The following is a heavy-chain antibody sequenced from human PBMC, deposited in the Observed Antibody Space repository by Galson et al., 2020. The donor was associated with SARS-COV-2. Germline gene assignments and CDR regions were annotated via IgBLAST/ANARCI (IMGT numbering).Heavy chain of an antibody. J-gene: IGHJ6*02. Sequence: ASVKVSCKASGYTFTSYGISWVRQAPGQGLEWMGWISAYDGNTNYAKTLQGSVTMTTDTSTSTAYMELRSLRTDDTAVYYCAREHYYGSGSYYLDVWGQGTTVTVSS. V-gene: IGHV1-18*04. CDR3: AREHYYGSGSYYLDV. D-gene: IGHD3-10*01. CDR1: GYTFTSYG. CDR2: ISAYDGNT.